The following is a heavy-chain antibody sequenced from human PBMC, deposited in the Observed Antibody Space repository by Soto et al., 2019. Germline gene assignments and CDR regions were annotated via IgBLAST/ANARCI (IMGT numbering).Heavy chain of an antibody. D-gene: IGHD3-3*01. Sequence: ASVKVSCKASGYTFSGYYMHWVRQAPGQGLEWVGWINPNSGGTNYAQKFQGRVTMTRDTSISTAYMELSRLRYDDTAVYYCARGFDFWSGGRYYYYSMDVWG. V-gene: IGHV1-2*02. J-gene: IGHJ6*02. CDR2: INPNSGGT. CDR3: ARGFDFWSGGRYYYYSMDV. CDR1: GYTFSGYY.